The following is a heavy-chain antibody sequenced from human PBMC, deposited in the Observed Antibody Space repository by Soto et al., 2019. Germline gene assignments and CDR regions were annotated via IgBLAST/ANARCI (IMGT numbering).Heavy chain of an antibody. D-gene: IGHD5-18*01. Sequence: QVQLVQSGAEVTKPGSSVKVSCKASGGTFSSYAISWVRQAPGQGIELMGGIIPIFGTANYAQKFQGRVTITADESTSAAYLELSSLRSEDTAVYYCARRYNVDTAMVLSYWGQGTLVTVSS. J-gene: IGHJ4*02. CDR1: GGTFSSYA. V-gene: IGHV1-69*01. CDR3: ARRYNVDTAMVLSY. CDR2: IIPIFGTA.